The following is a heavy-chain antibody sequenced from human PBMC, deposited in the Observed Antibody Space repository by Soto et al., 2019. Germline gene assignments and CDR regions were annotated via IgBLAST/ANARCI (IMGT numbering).Heavy chain of an antibody. CDR2: ISYDGNTK. CDR1: GFTFSTYA. J-gene: IGHJ4*02. Sequence: QVQLVESGGGVVQPGRSLRLSCAASGFTFSTYAMHWVRQAPGRGLEWVAVISYDGNTKYYADSVKGRFTISRDTSRTALYLKMNMLRAVDMAAYYCARPSDSSGYYSSYCDYWGQGTAVTVS. D-gene: IGHD3-22*01. V-gene: IGHV3-30-3*01. CDR3: ARPSDSSGYYSSYCDY.